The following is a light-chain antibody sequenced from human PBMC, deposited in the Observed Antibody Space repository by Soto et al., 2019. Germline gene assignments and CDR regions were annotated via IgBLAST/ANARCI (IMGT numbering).Light chain of an antibody. Sequence: QTVVTQEPSFSVSPGGTVTVTCDLSSGSVSTNYDPSWYQQTPGQAPRTLIYRTNTRSSGVPDRFSGSILGNKAALTITGAQADDESDYYCVLYMGSVPVFGGGTKLTVL. V-gene: IGLV8-61*01. CDR2: RTN. CDR1: SGSVSTNYD. CDR3: VLYMGSVPV. J-gene: IGLJ2*01.